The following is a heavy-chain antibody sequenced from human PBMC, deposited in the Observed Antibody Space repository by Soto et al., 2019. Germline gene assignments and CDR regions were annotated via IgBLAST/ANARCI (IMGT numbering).Heavy chain of an antibody. CDR1: GYSFTSYW. J-gene: IGHJ6*02. Sequence: GESLKISCKGSGYSFTSYWISWVRQMPGKGLEWMGRIDPSDSYTNYSPSFQGHVTISADKSISTAYLQWSSLKASDTAMYYCARTVVTPNYYYGMDVWGQGTTVTVSS. CDR2: IDPSDSYT. D-gene: IGHD2-15*01. CDR3: ARTVVTPNYYYGMDV. V-gene: IGHV5-10-1*01.